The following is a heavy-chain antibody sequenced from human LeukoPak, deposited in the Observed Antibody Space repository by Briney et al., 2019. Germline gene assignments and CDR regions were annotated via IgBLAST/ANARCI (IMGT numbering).Heavy chain of an antibody. CDR2: INQSGST. Sequence: KASETLSLTCAVYGGSFGGYYWNWIRQPPGEGLEWIGEINQSGSTNYNPSLKSRVTISVDTSKKQFSLKLSPVTAADTAVYYCAAGCSSTSCYWYYYTDVWGKGTTVTVSS. CDR1: GGSFGGYY. J-gene: IGHJ6*03. V-gene: IGHV4-34*01. D-gene: IGHD2-2*01. CDR3: AAGCSSTSCYWYYYTDV.